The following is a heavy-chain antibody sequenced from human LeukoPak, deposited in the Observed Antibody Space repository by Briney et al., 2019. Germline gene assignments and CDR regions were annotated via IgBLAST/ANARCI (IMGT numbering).Heavy chain of an antibody. D-gene: IGHD6-13*01. J-gene: IGHJ4*02. V-gene: IGHV3-23*01. CDR3: AKEPTYTASWYVDS. CDR1: GFSLSNYA. Sequence: GGSLRLSGVASGFSLSNYARVWVPQAQEKGQEWVEPISVGPTYYADSAKGRFTISRDNSKNMVYLQMSSLRAEDTAVYYCAKEPTYTASWYVDSWGQGTLVTASS. CDR2: ISVGPT.